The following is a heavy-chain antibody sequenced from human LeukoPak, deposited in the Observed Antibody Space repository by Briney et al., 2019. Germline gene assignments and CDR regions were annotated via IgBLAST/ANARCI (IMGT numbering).Heavy chain of an antibody. Sequence: GGSLRLSCRASGFTFGDFAMSWFRQAPGKGLEWVGFIRTKAYGGITEYATSVRGRFTISRDDSKSVAYLQMNSLKTEDTAVYYFTRDDYYDGSDYYYFDYWGQGTRVTVSS. CDR3: TRDDYYDGSDYYYFDY. CDR2: IRTKAYGGIT. CDR1: GFTFGDFA. D-gene: IGHD3-22*01. J-gene: IGHJ4*02. V-gene: IGHV3-49*03.